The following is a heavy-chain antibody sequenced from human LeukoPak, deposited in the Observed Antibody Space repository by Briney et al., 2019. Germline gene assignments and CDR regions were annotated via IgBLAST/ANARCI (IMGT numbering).Heavy chain of an antibody. Sequence: SETLSLTCTVSGGSISSYYWSWIRQPAGKGLERIGRIYTSGSTNYNPSLKSRVTMSVDTSKNQFSLKLSSVTAADTAVYYCARDSCSGGSCYMYNWFDPWGQGTLVTVSS. CDR3: ARDSCSGGSCYMYNWFDP. CDR2: IYTSGST. CDR1: GGSISSYY. V-gene: IGHV4-4*07. D-gene: IGHD2-15*01. J-gene: IGHJ5*02.